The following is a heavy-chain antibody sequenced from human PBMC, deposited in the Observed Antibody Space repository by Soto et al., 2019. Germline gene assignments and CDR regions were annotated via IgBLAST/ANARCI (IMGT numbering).Heavy chain of an antibody. Sequence: SETLSLTCAVSGGSISSGGYSWSWIRPPSGKGLEWIGYIYHSGSTYYNPSLKSRVTISVDTSKNQFSLKLSSVTAADTAVYYCARGGLTIFGVAHKRYGMDVWGQGTTVTVSS. V-gene: IGHV4-30-2*01. CDR2: IYHSGST. D-gene: IGHD3-3*01. CDR3: ARGGLTIFGVAHKRYGMDV. CDR1: GGSISSGGYS. J-gene: IGHJ6*02.